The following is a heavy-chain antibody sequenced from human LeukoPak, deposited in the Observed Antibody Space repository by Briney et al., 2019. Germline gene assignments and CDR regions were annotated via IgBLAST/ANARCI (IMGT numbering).Heavy chain of an antibody. V-gene: IGHV3-23*01. CDR3: ATRAPYYFDY. CDR2: ITGSGAPT. J-gene: IGHJ4*02. CDR1: GFTFSNSG. D-gene: IGHD3-16*01. Sequence: GGSLSLSCAASGFTFSNSGMSWVRQAPGKGLEWVSSITGSGAPTYYADSVKGRFTISRDNSKNTLYLQMNSLKAEDTALYYCATRAPYYFDYWGQGTLVTVSS.